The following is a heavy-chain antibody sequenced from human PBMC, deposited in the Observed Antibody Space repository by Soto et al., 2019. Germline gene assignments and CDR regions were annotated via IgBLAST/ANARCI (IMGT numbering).Heavy chain of an antibody. CDR2: MKPISFNT. CDR3: ARGATPYGDFDY. Sequence: QVQLVQSGTEVKKPWASVRVSCKASGYTFTSFDINWVRQASGQRHEWMGWMKPISFNTGFAEKFQGRVTLTSDTSIATAYMELSSLTSEDTAVYYCARGATPYGDFDYWGQGTLVAVSS. D-gene: IGHD4-17*01. V-gene: IGHV1-8*01. J-gene: IGHJ4*02. CDR1: GYTFTSFD.